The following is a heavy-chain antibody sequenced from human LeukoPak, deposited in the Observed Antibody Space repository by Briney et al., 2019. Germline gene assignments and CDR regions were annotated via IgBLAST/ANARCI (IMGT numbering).Heavy chain of an antibody. CDR2: INAGNGNT. CDR1: GYTFTSYA. Sequence: VASVKVSCKASGYTFTSYAMHWLRQAPGQRLEWMGWINAGNGNTKYSQKFQGRVTITRDTSASTAYMELSSLRSEDTAVYYCARERYYDSSSYYYGMDVWGQGTTVTVSS. D-gene: IGHD3-22*01. J-gene: IGHJ6*02. CDR3: ARERYYDSSSYYYGMDV. V-gene: IGHV1-3*01.